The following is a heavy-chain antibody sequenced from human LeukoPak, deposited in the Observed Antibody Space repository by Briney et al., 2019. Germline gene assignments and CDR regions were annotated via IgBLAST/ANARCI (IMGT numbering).Heavy chain of an antibody. CDR2: ISSSSSTI. V-gene: IGHV3-48*01. CDR1: GFTFSSYS. CDR3: AKDNTGYDFWSGHDAFDI. J-gene: IGHJ3*02. Sequence: PGGSLRLSCAASGFTFSSYSMNWVRQAPGKGLEWVSYISSSSSTIYYADSVKGRFTISRDNAKNSLYLQMNSLRAEDTAVYYCAKDNTGYDFWSGHDAFDIWGQGTMVTVSS. D-gene: IGHD3-3*01.